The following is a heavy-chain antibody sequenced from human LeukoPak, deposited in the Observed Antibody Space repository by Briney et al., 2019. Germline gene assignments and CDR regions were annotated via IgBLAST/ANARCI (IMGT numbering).Heavy chain of an antibody. Sequence: SETLSLTCAVSGGSISSSNWWSWVRQPPGKGLEWIGEIYHSGSTNYNPSVKSRVTISVDKSKSQFSLKLRSVTAADTAVYYCTSGSGSYYPFDYWGQGTLVTVSS. J-gene: IGHJ4*02. CDR3: TSGSGSYYPFDY. CDR1: GGSISSSNW. V-gene: IGHV4-4*02. CDR2: IYHSGST. D-gene: IGHD1-26*01.